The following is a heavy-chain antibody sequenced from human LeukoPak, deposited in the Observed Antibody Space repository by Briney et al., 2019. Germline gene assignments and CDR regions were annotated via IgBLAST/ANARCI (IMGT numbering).Heavy chain of an antibody. J-gene: IGHJ6*03. CDR1: GGSISSSSYY. V-gene: IGHV4-39*01. Sequence: PSETLSLTCTVSGGSISSSSYYWGWIRQPPGKGLEWIGSIYYSGSTYYNPSLKSRVTISVDTSKNQFSLKLSSVTAADTAVYYCASHRYYYRSGSYYGAPYYMDVWGKGTTVTISS. CDR3: ASHRYYYRSGSYYGAPYYMDV. CDR2: IYYSGST. D-gene: IGHD3-10*01.